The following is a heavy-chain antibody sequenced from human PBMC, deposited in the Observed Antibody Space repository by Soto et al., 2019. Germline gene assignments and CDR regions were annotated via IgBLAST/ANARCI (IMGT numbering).Heavy chain of an antibody. D-gene: IGHD2-15*01. Sequence: ASVKVSCKTSGFTFTDFSMHWVRQAPGQRLQWMGWINAHNPQTQNSPRFADRVTMTTDPSTNTAHMELKGLRSDDTAVYYCARTDIWAYGGQGTLVTVSS. CDR1: GFTFTDFS. CDR3: ARTDIWAY. V-gene: IGHV1-18*04. CDR2: INAHNPQT. J-gene: IGHJ4*02.